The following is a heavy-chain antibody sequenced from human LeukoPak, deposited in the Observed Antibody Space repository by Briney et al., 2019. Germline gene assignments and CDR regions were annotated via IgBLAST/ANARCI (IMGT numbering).Heavy chain of an antibody. V-gene: IGHV1-2*02. CDR2: INPNSGGT. CDR1: GYTFTSYY. Sequence: ASVKVSCKASGYTFTSYYMHWVRQAPGQGLEWMGWINPNSGGTNYAQKFQGRVTMTRDTSISTAYMELSRLRSDDTAVYYCARRAENYYDLDYWGQGTLVTVSS. J-gene: IGHJ4*02. D-gene: IGHD3-22*01. CDR3: ARRAENYYDLDY.